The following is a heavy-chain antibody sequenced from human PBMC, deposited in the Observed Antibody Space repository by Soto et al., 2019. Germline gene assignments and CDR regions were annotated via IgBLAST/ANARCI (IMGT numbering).Heavy chain of an antibody. CDR1: GDSISSSSYY. CDR2: IYYSGTT. CDR3: GRLKGAFFIPPHNGFAP. D-gene: IGHD3-16*02. J-gene: IGHJ5*02. Sequence: PSETLSLTCTVSGDSISSSSYYWGWIRQPPGKGLEWIGDIYYSGTTHYNPSLKSRVTISIDTSKNQFSLHLRSVTAADTAVYYCGRLKGAFFIPPHNGFAPGGQGTPVTVPS. V-gene: IGHV4-39*01.